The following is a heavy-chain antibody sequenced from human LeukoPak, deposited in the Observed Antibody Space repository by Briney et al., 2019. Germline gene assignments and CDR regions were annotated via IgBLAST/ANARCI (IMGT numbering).Heavy chain of an antibody. J-gene: IGHJ4*02. CDR3: ARDLGGDTYGSGRSY. CDR1: GFTFSSYW. V-gene: IGHV3-74*01. D-gene: IGHD3-10*01. Sequence: GGSLRLSCAASGFTFSSYWMHWVRQAPGKGLVWVSRINSDGSSTSYADSVKGRFTISRGNAKNTLYLQMNSLRAEDTAVYYCARDLGGDTYGSGRSYWGQGTLVTVSS. CDR2: INSDGSST.